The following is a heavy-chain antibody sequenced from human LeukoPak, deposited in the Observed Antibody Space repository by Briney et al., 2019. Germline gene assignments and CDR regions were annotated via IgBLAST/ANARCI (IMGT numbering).Heavy chain of an antibody. V-gene: IGHV4-34*01. D-gene: IGHD6-6*01. CDR3: AAARPYYYYYHYMDV. J-gene: IGHJ6*03. Sequence: SETLSLTCAVYGGSFSGYYWSWIRQPPGKGLEWIGEINHSGSTNYNPSLKSRVTISVDTSKNQFSLKLSSVTAADMAVYYCAAARPYYYYYHYMDVWGKGTTVTVSS. CDR2: INHSGST. CDR1: GGSFSGYY.